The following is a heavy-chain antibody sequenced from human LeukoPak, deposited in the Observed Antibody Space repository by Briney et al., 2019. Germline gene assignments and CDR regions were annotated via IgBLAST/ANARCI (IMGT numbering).Heavy chain of an antibody. J-gene: IGHJ6*02. V-gene: IGHV3-30*19. CDR1: GFTLSSYG. CDR2: ISYDGSNK. Sequence: GGSLRLSCTASGFTLSSYGMHWVRQAPGKGLEWVAVISYDGSNKYYADSVKGRFTISRDNSKNTLYLQMNSLRAEDTAVYYCARDSGSYFYYYYYGMDVWGQGTTVTVSS. CDR3: ARDSGSYFYYYYYGMDV. D-gene: IGHD1-26*01.